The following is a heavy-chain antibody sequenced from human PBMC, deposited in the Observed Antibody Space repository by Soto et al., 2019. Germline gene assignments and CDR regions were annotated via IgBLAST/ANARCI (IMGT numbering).Heavy chain of an antibody. Sequence: SETLSLTCAVYGGSFSGYYWTWIRQPPGTGLEWIGEINHSGSTNYNPSLKSRVTISVDTSKNQFSLKLSSVTAADTAVYYCARGYDSIGGSYNWFDPWGQGTLVTVSS. J-gene: IGHJ5*02. D-gene: IGHD3-3*01. CDR3: ARGYDSIGGSYNWFDP. CDR1: GGSFSGYY. CDR2: INHSGST. V-gene: IGHV4-34*01.